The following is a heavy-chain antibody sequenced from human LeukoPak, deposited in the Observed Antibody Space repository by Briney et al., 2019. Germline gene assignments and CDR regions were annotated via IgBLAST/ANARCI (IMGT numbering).Heavy chain of an antibody. Sequence: PGGSLRLSCAASGFTFGSYGMHWVRQAPGKGLEWVAVISYDGSNKYYADSVKGRFTISRDNSKNTLYLQMNSLRAEDTAVYYCAKDYDFWSRYGMDVWGQGTTVTVSS. V-gene: IGHV3-30*18. J-gene: IGHJ6*02. CDR2: ISYDGSNK. CDR1: GFTFGSYG. CDR3: AKDYDFWSRYGMDV. D-gene: IGHD3-3*01.